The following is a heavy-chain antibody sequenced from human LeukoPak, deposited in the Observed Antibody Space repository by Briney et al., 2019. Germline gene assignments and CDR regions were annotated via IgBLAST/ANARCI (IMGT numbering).Heavy chain of an antibody. CDR2: IYYSGST. CDR1: GGSISSGDYY. Sequence: SETLSLTCTVSGGSISSGDYYWRWIRQPPGKGLEWIGYIYYSGSTYYNPSLKSRVTISVDTSKNQFSLKLSSVTAADTAVYYCASSLGYCSSTSCPGAFDIWGQGTMVTVSS. V-gene: IGHV4-30-4*08. J-gene: IGHJ3*02. D-gene: IGHD2-2*01. CDR3: ASSLGYCSSTSCPGAFDI.